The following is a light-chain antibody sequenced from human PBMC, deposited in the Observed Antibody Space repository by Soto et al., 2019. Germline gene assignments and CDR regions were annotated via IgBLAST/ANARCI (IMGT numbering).Light chain of an antibody. CDR3: QQYNSYPYT. Sequence: DIQMTQSPSTLSASVGDRVTITCRTSQSISNWLAWYQQKSGKAPKILIYKASSLESGVPSRFSGSGSGTEFTLTISSLQSDDFATYYCQQYNSYPYTFGQGTKLEIK. CDR2: KAS. CDR1: QSISNW. J-gene: IGKJ2*01. V-gene: IGKV1-5*03.